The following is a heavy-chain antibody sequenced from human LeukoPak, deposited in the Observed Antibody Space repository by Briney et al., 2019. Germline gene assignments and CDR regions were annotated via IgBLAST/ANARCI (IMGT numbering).Heavy chain of an antibody. CDR2: LHTSGST. V-gene: IGHV4-4*07. CDR3: ARDFGYGDYFFDD. CDR1: GGSISSYY. D-gene: IGHD4-17*01. J-gene: IGHJ4*02. Sequence: PSETLSLTCTVSGGSISSYYWSWIRQPAGEGLEWIGRLHTSGSTHYNPSLKSRVTMSVDTSKNQFSLKLCSVTAADTAVYYCARDFGYGDYFFDDWGQGTLVTVSS.